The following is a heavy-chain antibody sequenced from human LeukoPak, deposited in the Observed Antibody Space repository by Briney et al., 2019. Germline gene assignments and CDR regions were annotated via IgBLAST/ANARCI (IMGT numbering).Heavy chain of an antibody. D-gene: IGHD1-26*01. V-gene: IGHV3-48*01. CDR1: GFTFSSYS. CDR3: TREDEGATDETFDY. J-gene: IGHJ4*02. CDR2: ISGSSTTI. Sequence: GGSLRLSCAASGFTFSSYSMNWVRQAPGKGLEWVSYISGSSTTIFYTDSVKGRFTISRDNAKNSLLLQMNSLRAEDTAIYYCTREDEGATDETFDYWGQGTLVTVSS.